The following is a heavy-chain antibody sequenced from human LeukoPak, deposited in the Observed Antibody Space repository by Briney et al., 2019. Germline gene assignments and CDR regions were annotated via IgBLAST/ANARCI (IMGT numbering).Heavy chain of an antibody. V-gene: IGHV3-23*01. CDR1: GFTFSSYA. CDR3: ARGTYYDFWSGPWPFDP. J-gene: IGHJ5*02. D-gene: IGHD3-3*01. Sequence: PGGSLRLSCAASGFTFSSYAMSWVRQAPGKGLEWASGISGSGGSTYYADSVKGRFTISRDNAKNTLYLQMNSLRAEDTAVYYCARGTYYDFWSGPWPFDPWGQGTLVTVSS. CDR2: ISGSGGST.